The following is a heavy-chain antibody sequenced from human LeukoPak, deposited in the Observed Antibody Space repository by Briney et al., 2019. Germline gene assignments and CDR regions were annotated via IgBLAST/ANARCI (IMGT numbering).Heavy chain of an antibody. V-gene: IGHV3-23*01. CDR2: IGGSGDKT. D-gene: IGHD6-19*01. J-gene: IGHJ4*02. CDR1: RFTFNRNA. Sequence: HPGGSLRLSCAASRFTFNRNAISWVRQAPGKGLEWVSTIGGSGDKTFYADSVKGRFTISRDNSKNMVHLQMNSLTGEDTALYYCVRRGDASSGWGDHDFWGQGALVTVSS. CDR3: VRRGDASSGWGDHDF.